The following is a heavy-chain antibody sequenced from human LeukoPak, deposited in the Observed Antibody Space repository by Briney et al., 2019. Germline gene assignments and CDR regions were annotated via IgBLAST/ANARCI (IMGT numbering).Heavy chain of an antibody. V-gene: IGHV1-18*01. J-gene: IGHJ6*03. CDR3: ATLCCGSYYMDV. Sequence: ASVKVSCKASGYTFTSYGISWVRQAPGQGLEWMGWISAYNGNTNYAQKFQGRVTITADKSTSTAYMELSSLRSEDTAVYYCATLCCGSYYMDVWGKGTTVTVSS. D-gene: IGHD2-15*01. CDR2: ISAYNGNT. CDR1: GYTFTSYG.